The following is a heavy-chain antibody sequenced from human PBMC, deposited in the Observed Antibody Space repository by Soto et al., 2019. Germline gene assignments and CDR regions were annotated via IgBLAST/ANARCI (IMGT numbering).Heavy chain of an antibody. D-gene: IGHD2-2*01. V-gene: IGHV1-2*02. CDR1: GYTFTAYY. CDR3: ARLTVPLDIVVLPAASFDF. CDR2: INPNSGGT. J-gene: IGHJ4*02. Sequence: ASVKVSCKASGYTFTAYYIHWVRQAPGQGLEWMGWINPNSGGTNYAQKFQGRVAMTRDTSISTAYMELSRLRSDDTAVYYCARLTVPLDIVVLPAASFDFWGQGALVTVSS.